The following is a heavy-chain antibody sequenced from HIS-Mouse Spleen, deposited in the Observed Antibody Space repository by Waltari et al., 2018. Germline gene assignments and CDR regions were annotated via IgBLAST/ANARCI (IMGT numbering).Heavy chain of an antibody. CDR1: GGSISSSSYY. Sequence: QLQLQESGPGLVKPSETLSLTCTVSGGSISSSSYYWGCIRQPPGKGLEWIGSSYYSGSTYYNPSLKSRVTISVDTSKNQFSLKLSSVTAADTAVYYCARVRSSSWYNWFDPWGQGTLVTVSS. D-gene: IGHD6-13*01. CDR3: ARVRSSSWYNWFDP. J-gene: IGHJ5*02. CDR2: SYYSGST. V-gene: IGHV4-39*07.